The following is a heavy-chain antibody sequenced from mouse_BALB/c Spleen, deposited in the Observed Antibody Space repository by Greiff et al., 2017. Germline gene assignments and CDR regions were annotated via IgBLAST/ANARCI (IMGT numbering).Heavy chain of an antibody. D-gene: IGHD4-1*01. CDR2: ISSGGSYT. Sequence: EVQLQQSGGDLVKPGGSLKLSCAASGFTFSSYGMSWVRQTPDKRLEWVATISSGGSYTYYPDSVKGRFTISRDNAKNTLYLQMSSLKSEDTAMYYCATLGPDAMDYWGQGTSVTVSS. CDR1: GFTFSSYG. J-gene: IGHJ4*01. V-gene: IGHV5-6*01. CDR3: ATLGPDAMDY.